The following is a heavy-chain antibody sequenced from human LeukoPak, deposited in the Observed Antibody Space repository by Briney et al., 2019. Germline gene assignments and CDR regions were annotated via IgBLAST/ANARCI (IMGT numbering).Heavy chain of an antibody. CDR2: INHSGST. J-gene: IGHJ4*02. CDR3: ARGPRMYYYDSSGYYPLDY. V-gene: IGHV4-34*01. D-gene: IGHD3-22*01. Sequence: SETLSLTCAVYGGSFSGYYWSWIRQPPVKGLEWIGEINHSGSTNYNPSLKSRVTISVDTSKNQFSLKLSSVIAADTAVYYCARGPRMYYYDSSGYYPLDYWGQGSLVTVSS. CDR1: GGSFSGYY.